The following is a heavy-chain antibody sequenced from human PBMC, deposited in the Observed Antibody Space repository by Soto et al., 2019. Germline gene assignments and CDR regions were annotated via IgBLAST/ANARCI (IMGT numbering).Heavy chain of an antibody. D-gene: IGHD3-9*01. CDR2: IWYDGSNK. CDR1: GFTFSSYG. J-gene: IGHJ4*02. CDR3: AREMRSLRYFDWLSPFDY. V-gene: IGHV3-33*01. Sequence: GGSLRLSCAASGFTFSSYGMHWVRQAPGKGLEWVAVIWYDGSNKYYADSVKGRFTISRDNSKNTLYLQMNSLRAEDTAVYYCAREMRSLRYFDWLSPFDYWGQGTLVTVSS.